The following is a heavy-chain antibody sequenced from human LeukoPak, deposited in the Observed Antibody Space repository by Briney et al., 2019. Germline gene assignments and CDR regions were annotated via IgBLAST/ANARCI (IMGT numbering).Heavy chain of an antibody. CDR3: ARGYDDILTPWSY. J-gene: IGHJ4*02. CDR2: ISYDGSNK. D-gene: IGHD3-9*01. Sequence: GRSLRLSCAASGFTFSSYAMHWVRQAPGKGLEWVAVISYDGSNKYYADSVKGRFTISRDNSKNTLYLQMNSLRAEDTAVYYCARGYDDILTPWSYWGQGTLVTVS. CDR1: GFTFSSYA. V-gene: IGHV3-30*04.